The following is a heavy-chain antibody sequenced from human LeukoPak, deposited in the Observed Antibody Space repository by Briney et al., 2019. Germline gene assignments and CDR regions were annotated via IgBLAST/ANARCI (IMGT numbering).Heavy chain of an antibody. CDR1: GFIFNNYG. D-gene: IGHD2-21*02. Sequence: PGGFLRLSCAASGFIFNNYGMHWVRQAPGKGPEWVAVITYDGSTEYYADSVKGRFTISRDNSKNTLYLQMNSLRAEDTAVYYCAKDGSLVVTARIDYWGQGTLVTVSS. J-gene: IGHJ4*02. V-gene: IGHV3-30*18. CDR3: AKDGSLVVTARIDY. CDR2: ITYDGSTE.